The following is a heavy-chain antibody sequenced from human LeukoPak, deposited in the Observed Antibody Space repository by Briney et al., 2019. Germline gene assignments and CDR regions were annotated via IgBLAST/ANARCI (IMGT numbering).Heavy chain of an antibody. V-gene: IGHV4-39*01. CDR2: IDYSGNT. CDR3: XXXXXSDDELVGYY. Sequence: SETLSLTCTVSGGPISSSGYCWGWIRQPPGKGLEWIGSIDYSGNTKYNPSLKSRVTISVDMSKNQFTLKLSSVTAAEPAVYYXXXXXXSDDELVGYYWGQGTLVTVSS. D-gene: IGHD2-15*01. CDR1: GGPISSSGYC. J-gene: IGHJ4*02.